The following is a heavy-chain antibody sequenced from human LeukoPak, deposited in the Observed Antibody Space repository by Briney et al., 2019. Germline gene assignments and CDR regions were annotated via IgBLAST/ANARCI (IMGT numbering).Heavy chain of an antibody. CDR2: ISSSSSTI. V-gene: IGHV3-48*01. J-gene: IGHJ5*02. CDR1: GFTFSSYN. D-gene: IGHD2-2*01. Sequence: GGSLRLSCAASGFTFSSYNMNWFRQAPGKGLEWVSYISSSSSTIYYADSVKGRFTISRDNAKNLLYLQMNSLRAEDTAIYYCARVIRPCSGTSCSRGWFDPWGQGTLVTVSS. CDR3: ARVIRPCSGTSCSRGWFDP.